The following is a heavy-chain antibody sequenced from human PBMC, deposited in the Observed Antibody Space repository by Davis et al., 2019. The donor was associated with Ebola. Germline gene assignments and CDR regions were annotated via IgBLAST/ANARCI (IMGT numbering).Heavy chain of an antibody. CDR2: IKQDGSEK. Sequence: PGGSLRLSCAASGFTFSSYWMSWVRQAPGKGLEWVANIKQDGSEKYYVDSVKGRFTISRDNAKNSLYLQMNSLRAEDTAVYYCARDRIVVVPAAILYYGMDVWGQGTTVTVSS. CDR3: ARDRIVVVPAAILYYGMDV. CDR1: GFTFSSYW. D-gene: IGHD2-2*01. V-gene: IGHV3-7*01. J-gene: IGHJ6*02.